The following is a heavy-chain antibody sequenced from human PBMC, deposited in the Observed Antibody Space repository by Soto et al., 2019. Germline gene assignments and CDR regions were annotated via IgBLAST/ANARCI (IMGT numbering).Heavy chain of an antibody. Sequence: PWWSLRLSCSVSVFTFGSYWMNWVRLIPGKGLEWVAYIKPDGSATYYVDSVKGRFTISRDNAKNSLYLQMNSLRVEDTSVYYCARAGYCGPGCYYYFDYWGQGTLVTVSS. J-gene: IGHJ4*02. CDR1: VFTFGSYW. CDR3: ARAGYCGPGCYYYFDY. V-gene: IGHV3-7*01. D-gene: IGHD2-21*02. CDR2: IKPDGSAT.